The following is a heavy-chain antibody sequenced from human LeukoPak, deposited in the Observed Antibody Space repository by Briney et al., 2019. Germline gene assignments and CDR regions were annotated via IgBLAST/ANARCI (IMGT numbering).Heavy chain of an antibody. CDR1: GGSISTSNYY. J-gene: IGHJ4*02. Sequence: PSETLSLTCTVSGGSISTSNYYWGWIRQPPGKGLEWIGYIYYSGSTKYSPSLKSRVTISVDTSKNQFSLKLSSVTAADTAVHYCARGEYRDYYDSSSYYGPFDYWGQGTLVTVSS. D-gene: IGHD3-22*01. CDR3: ARGEYRDYYDSSSYYGPFDY. V-gene: IGHV4-61*05. CDR2: IYYSGST.